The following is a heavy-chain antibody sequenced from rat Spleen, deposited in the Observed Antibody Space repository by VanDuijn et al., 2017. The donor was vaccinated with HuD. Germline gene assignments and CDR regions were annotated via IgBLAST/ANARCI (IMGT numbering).Heavy chain of an antibody. J-gene: IGHJ2*01. CDR1: GLSFSNYD. Sequence: EVQLVESGGGAVQPGRSMKLSCAASGLSFSNYDMAWVRQAPTKGLEWVASISSSSSYIYYADTVKGRFTISRENAKNTLYLQMTSLRSEDTALYYCARQGGGYFDYWGQGVMVTVSS. CDR2: ISSSSSYI. V-gene: IGHV5-34*01. CDR3: ARQGGGYFDY.